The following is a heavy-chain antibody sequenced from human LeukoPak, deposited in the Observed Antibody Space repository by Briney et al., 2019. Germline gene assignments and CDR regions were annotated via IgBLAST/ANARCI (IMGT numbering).Heavy chain of an antibody. CDR2: INHSGST. CDR3: ASDYYDSSGYYSQAFDI. Sequence: SGTLSLTCAVYGGSFSGYYWSWIRQPPGKGLEWIGEINHSGSTNYNPSLKSRVTISVDTSKNQFSLKLSSVTAADTAVYYCASDYYDSSGYYSQAFDIWGQGTMVTVSS. V-gene: IGHV4-34*01. J-gene: IGHJ3*02. CDR1: GGSFSGYY. D-gene: IGHD3-22*01.